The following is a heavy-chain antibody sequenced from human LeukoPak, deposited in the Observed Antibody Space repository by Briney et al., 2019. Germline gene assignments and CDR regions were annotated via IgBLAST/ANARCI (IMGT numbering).Heavy chain of an antibody. J-gene: IGHJ4*02. Sequence: SETLSLTCAVSGGSISSGGYSWSWLRQPPGKGLEWIGYIYHSGSTYYNPSLKSRVTISVDRSKNQFSLKLSSVTAADTAVYYCARDDAGTLTRWGQGTLVTVSS. V-gene: IGHV4-30-2*01. D-gene: IGHD1-7*01. CDR2: IYHSGST. CDR1: GGSISSGGYS. CDR3: ARDDAGTLTR.